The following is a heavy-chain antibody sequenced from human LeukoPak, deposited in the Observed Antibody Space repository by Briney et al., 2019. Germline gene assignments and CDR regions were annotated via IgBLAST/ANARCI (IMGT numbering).Heavy chain of an antibody. CDR1: GFTVSSNH. Sequence: GGSLRLSCAASGFTVSSNHINWVRQAPGKGLEWVSIVYSNGTAYYADSVKGRFTISTDNSKNTLYLQMNSLRADDTAVYYCAKYLEQQLDESWFDPWGQGTLVTVSS. CDR3: AKYLEQQLDESWFDP. CDR2: VYSNGTA. J-gene: IGHJ5*02. V-gene: IGHV3-66*02. D-gene: IGHD6-13*01.